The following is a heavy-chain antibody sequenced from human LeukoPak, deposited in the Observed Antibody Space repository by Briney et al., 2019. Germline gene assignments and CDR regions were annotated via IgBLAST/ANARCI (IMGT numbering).Heavy chain of an antibody. CDR2: IYHSGST. D-gene: IGHD3-9*01. CDR1: GYSISSGYY. Sequence: SETLSLTCTVSGYSISSGYYWGWIRQPPGKGLEWIGYIYHSGSTYYNPSLKSRVTISVDRSKNQFSLKLSSVTAADTAVYYCARGPTRIPRYYDILIWYFDLWGRGTLVTVSS. V-gene: IGHV4-38-2*02. CDR3: ARGPTRIPRYYDILIWYFDL. J-gene: IGHJ2*01.